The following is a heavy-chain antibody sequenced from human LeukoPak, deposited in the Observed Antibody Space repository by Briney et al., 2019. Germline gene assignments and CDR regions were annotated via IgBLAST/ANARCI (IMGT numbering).Heavy chain of an antibody. D-gene: IGHD3-22*01. CDR3: AKEGLLLLFGYFQH. Sequence: GGSLRLSCAASGFTFAASVMSWVRQAPGKGLEWVSDINSSGSFTNYADSVKGRFTISRDNSKNTLYLQMNSLRAEDTAVYYCAKEGLLLLFGYFQHWGQGTLVTVSS. J-gene: IGHJ1*01. CDR1: GFTFAASV. CDR2: INSSGSFT. V-gene: IGHV3-23*05.